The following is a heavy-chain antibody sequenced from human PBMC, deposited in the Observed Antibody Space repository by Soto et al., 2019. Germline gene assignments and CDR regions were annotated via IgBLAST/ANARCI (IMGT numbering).Heavy chain of an antibody. CDR3: ARGPGQNGYYYDSSGSLPFDY. CDR1: GGSFSGYY. CDR2: INHSGST. Sequence: PSETLSLTCAVYGGSFSGYYCSWIRQPPGKGLEWIGEINHSGSTNYNPPLKSRVTISVDTSKNQFSLKLSSVTAADTAVYYCARGPGQNGYYYDSSGSLPFDYWGQGTLVTFSS. D-gene: IGHD3-22*01. V-gene: IGHV4-34*01. J-gene: IGHJ4*02.